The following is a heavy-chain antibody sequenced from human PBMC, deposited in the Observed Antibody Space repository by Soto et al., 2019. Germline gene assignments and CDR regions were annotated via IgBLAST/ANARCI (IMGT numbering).Heavy chain of an antibody. V-gene: IGHV3-64D*08. Sequence: PGGSLRLSCSASGFTFSSYAMHWVRQAPGKGLEYVSAISSNGGSTYYADSVKGRFTISRDNSKNTLYLQMSSLRAEDTAVYYCVKEFYDILTGYPSFDYWGQGTLVTVSS. CDR2: ISSNGGST. D-gene: IGHD3-9*01. CDR1: GFTFSSYA. J-gene: IGHJ4*02. CDR3: VKEFYDILTGYPSFDY.